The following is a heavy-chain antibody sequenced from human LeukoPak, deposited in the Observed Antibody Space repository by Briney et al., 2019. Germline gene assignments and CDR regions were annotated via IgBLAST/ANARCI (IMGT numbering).Heavy chain of an antibody. CDR1: GFTFSSYS. J-gene: IGHJ3*02. CDR3: VRDLDVYSSGWYDAFDI. Sequence: GGSLRLSCAASGFTFSSYSMNWVRQAPGKGLEWVSSISSSSSYIYYADSVKGRFTISRDNAKNPLYLQMNSLRAEDTAVYYCVRDLDVYSSGWYDAFDIWGQGTMVTVSS. V-gene: IGHV3-21*01. CDR2: ISSSSSYI. D-gene: IGHD6-19*01.